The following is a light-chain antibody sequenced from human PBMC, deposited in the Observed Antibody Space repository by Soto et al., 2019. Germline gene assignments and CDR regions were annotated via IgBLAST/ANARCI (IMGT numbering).Light chain of an antibody. CDR3: QQRSNSYT. CDR1: QSVSSY. V-gene: IGKV3-11*01. J-gene: IGKJ2*01. Sequence: EIVLTQSPATLSLSPGERATLSCRASQSVSSYLAWDQQKPGQAPSLLIYDASNRATGIPARFSGSGSGTDFTLTISSLEPEDFAVYYCQQRSNSYTFGQGTKLEIK. CDR2: DAS.